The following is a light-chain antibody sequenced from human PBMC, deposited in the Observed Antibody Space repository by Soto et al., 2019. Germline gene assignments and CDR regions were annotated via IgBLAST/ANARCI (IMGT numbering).Light chain of an antibody. V-gene: IGLV1-44*01. Sequence: QSVLTQPPSASGTPGQRVTISCSGSSSNIGNNSVNWYQQLPGTAPKLLIYGDNQRPSGVPDRFSGSKSGYSASLAISGLQSKDETDYYCASWDDSLNNWLFGGGTQLTVL. CDR1: SSNIGNNS. CDR3: ASWDDSLNNWL. CDR2: GDN. J-gene: IGLJ3*02.